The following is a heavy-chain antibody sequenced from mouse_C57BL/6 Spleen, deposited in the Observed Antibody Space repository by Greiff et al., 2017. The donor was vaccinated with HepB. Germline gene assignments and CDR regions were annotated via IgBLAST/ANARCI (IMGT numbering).Heavy chain of an antibody. J-gene: IGHJ4*01. CDR1: GYAFSSSW. Sequence: QVQLQQSGPELVKPGASVKISCKASGYAFSSSWMNWVKQRPGKGLEWIGRIYPGDGDTNYNGKFKGKATLTADKSSSTAYMQLSSLTSEDSAVYFCARWFTTVVDPDAMDYWGQGTSVTVSS. D-gene: IGHD1-1*01. CDR2: IYPGDGDT. CDR3: ARWFTTVVDPDAMDY. V-gene: IGHV1-82*01.